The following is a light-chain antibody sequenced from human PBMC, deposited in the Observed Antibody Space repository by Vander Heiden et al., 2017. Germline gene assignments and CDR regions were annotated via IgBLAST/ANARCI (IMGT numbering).Light chain of an antibody. Sequence: DIQLTQSPSFLSASVGDRVTITCRASQGISSYLAWYQQKPGKAPKLLIYAASTLQSGVPSRFSGSGSGTEFTVTITSLRPEDVGTYYCQQVNSYPFTFGPGTKVNIK. V-gene: IGKV1-9*01. CDR2: AAS. CDR3: QQVNSYPFT. J-gene: IGKJ3*01. CDR1: QGISSY.